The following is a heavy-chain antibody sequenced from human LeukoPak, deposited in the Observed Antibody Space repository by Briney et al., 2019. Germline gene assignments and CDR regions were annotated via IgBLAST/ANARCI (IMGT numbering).Heavy chain of an antibody. Sequence: ASVKVSCKASGYTFTGYYMHWVRQAPGQGLEWMGWINPNSGGTNYAQKFQGRVTMTRDTSISTAYMELSRLRPDDTAVYYCARVSYDSSGSIDYWGQGTLVTVSS. CDR3: ARVSYDSSGSIDY. V-gene: IGHV1-2*02. CDR1: GYTFTGYY. CDR2: INPNSGGT. D-gene: IGHD3-22*01. J-gene: IGHJ4*02.